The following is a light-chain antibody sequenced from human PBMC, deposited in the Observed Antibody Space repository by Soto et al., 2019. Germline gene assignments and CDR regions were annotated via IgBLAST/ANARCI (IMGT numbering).Light chain of an antibody. J-gene: IGLJ1*01. Sequence: QSVLTQPPSASGTPGQRVTISCSGSSSNIGSNTVDWYQQLPGTAPKLLIYSNSQRPSGVPDRFSGSKSGTSAPLAISGLQSEDEADYYCAAWDDSLNGHVFGTGTKV. V-gene: IGLV1-44*01. CDR3: AAWDDSLNGHV. CDR1: SSNIGSNT. CDR2: SNS.